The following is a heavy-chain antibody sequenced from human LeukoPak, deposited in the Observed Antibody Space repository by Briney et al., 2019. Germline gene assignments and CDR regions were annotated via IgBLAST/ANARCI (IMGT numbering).Heavy chain of an antibody. D-gene: IGHD2-2*01. Sequence: PSETLSLTCAVYGGSFSGYYWSWIRQPPGKGLEWIGEINHSGSTNYNPSLKSRVTISVDTSKNQFSLKLSSVTAADTAVYYCAKGAPAHYQTEYYFDYWGQGTLVTVSS. CDR3: AKGAPAHYQTEYYFDY. CDR2: INHSGST. CDR1: GGSFSGYY. J-gene: IGHJ4*02. V-gene: IGHV4-34*01.